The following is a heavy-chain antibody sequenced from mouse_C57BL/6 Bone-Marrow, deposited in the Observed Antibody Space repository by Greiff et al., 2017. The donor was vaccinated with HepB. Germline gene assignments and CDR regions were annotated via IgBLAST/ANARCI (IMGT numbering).Heavy chain of an antibody. CDR2: ISTGGTYT. Sequence: EVMLVESGGDLVKPGGSLKLSCAASGFTFSSSGMSWVRQTPDKGLEWVATISTGGTYTYYPDNVKGRFTISRDTAKNTLFLLMTSLRSEDLAIYYCVRDRFDYYFDYWGQGTTLTVSS. CDR3: VRDRFDYYFDY. CDR1: GFTFSSSG. V-gene: IGHV5-6*01. J-gene: IGHJ2*01.